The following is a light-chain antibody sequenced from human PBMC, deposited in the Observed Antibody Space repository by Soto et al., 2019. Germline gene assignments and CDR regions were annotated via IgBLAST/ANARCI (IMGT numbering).Light chain of an antibody. J-gene: IGLJ1*01. CDR3: SSYTSSSTRV. Sequence: SVLNHPASGKGSPGHASTISCTGTSSDVGAYDFVSWYQQHPDKAPKLMIYEVSNRPSGVSNRFSGSKSVNTATLTISGLQAEDEADYYCSSYTSSSTRVFGTGTKVTVL. V-gene: IGLV2-14*03. CDR2: EVS. CDR1: SSDVGAYDF.